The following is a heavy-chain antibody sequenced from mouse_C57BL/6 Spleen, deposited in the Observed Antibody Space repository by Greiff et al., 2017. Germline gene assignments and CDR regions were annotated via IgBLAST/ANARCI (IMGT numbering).Heavy chain of an antibody. CDR1: GYAFSSSW. CDR3: ARGDYPWDFDY. D-gene: IGHD5-5*01. Sequence: QVQLQQSGPELVKPGASVKISCKASGYAFSSSWMNWVKQRPGKGLEWIGRIYPGDGDTNYNGKFKGKATLTADKSSSTAYMQLRSLTSEDSAVYYGARGDYPWDFDYWGQGTTLTVSS. J-gene: IGHJ2*01. V-gene: IGHV1-82*01. CDR2: IYPGDGDT.